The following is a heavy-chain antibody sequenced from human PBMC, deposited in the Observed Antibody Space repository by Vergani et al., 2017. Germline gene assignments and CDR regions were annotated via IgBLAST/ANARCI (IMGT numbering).Heavy chain of an antibody. Sequence: QVQLQESGPGLVKPSETLSLTCSVSGDSMNTYYWTWIRQPPGKGLKWFGYIYHIVDTKSKPSLKRRVTMSLDTSKNQFSLNLYSVTAADTAGYYCARGALWWLRQIDSWGQGTLVTVSS. J-gene: IGHJ4*02. D-gene: IGHD2-21*01. CDR1: GDSMNTYY. V-gene: IGHV4-59*01. CDR2: IYHIVDT. CDR3: ARGALWWLRQIDS.